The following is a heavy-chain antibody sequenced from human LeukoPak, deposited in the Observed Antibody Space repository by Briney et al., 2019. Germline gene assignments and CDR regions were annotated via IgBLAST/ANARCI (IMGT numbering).Heavy chain of an antibody. CDR3: VTAKVTHTRDL. CDR1: GYTLSDFY. V-gene: IGHV1-2*02. Sequence: ASVNVSCPPSGYTLSDFYLHWVRQAPGQGLEWMGWLNPYTCATITAQRFQGRLTLTWHTSIVTGFMQLTGLRSDYGAVYYCVTAKVTHTRDLWDQGTLVTVSS. CDR2: LNPYTCAT. J-gene: IGHJ5*02.